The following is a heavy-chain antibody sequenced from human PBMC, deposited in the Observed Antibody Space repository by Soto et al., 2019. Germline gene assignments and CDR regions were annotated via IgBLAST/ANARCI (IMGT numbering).Heavy chain of an antibody. Sequence: PGGSLRLSCAASGFTFSSYAMTWVRQAPGKGLEWVSAISGSGSSSYHADSVKGRFTISRDNSKNTLYLDMNSMRAEDTAVYYCAKAFCSSSSCGRGYFDYWGQGTLVTVSS. V-gene: IGHV3-23*01. CDR1: GFTFSSYA. CDR2: ISGSGSSS. D-gene: IGHD2-2*01. CDR3: AKAFCSSSSCGRGYFDY. J-gene: IGHJ4*02.